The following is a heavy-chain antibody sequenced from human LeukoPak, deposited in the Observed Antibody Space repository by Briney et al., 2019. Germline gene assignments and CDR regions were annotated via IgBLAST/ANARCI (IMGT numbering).Heavy chain of an antibody. J-gene: IGHJ6*03. D-gene: IGHD2-2*02. Sequence: PGGSLRLSCAAPGFTFSSYSMTWVRQAPGKGLEWVSYISISSSTIYYADSVKGRFTISRDNAKNSLYLQMNSLRAEDTAVYYCARRGDCSSTSCYRGYYYYYYMDVWGKGTTVTVSS. CDR1: GFTFSSYS. CDR2: ISISSSTI. CDR3: ARRGDCSSTSCYRGYYYYYYMDV. V-gene: IGHV3-48*04.